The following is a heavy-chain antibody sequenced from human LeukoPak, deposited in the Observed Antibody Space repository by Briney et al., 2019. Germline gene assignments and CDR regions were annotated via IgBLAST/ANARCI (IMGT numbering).Heavy chain of an antibody. CDR1: GFTFSGAA. D-gene: IGHD6-6*01. V-gene: IGHV3-30*02. J-gene: IGHJ4*02. CDR3: AKVSGGSSSWSLDY. Sequence: GGSLRLSCAASGFTFSGAAMHWVRQAPGKGLEWVAFIRYDGSNKYYADSVKGRFTISRDNSKNTLYLQMNSLRAEDTAVYYCAKVSGGSSSWSLDYWGQGTLVTVSS. CDR2: IRYDGSNK.